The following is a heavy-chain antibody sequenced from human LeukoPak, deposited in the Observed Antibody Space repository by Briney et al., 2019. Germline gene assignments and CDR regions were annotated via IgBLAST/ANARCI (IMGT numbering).Heavy chain of an antibody. CDR3: AREGYYGSGSPPSLYFDY. Sequence: GGSLRLSCAASGFTFRNYVIHWVRQAPGKGLEWVAVTSSDLNVKLYADSVKGRFTISRDNSRSTLYLQTNSLRPEDTAIYYCAREGYYGSGSPPSLYFDYWGQGTLVTVSS. CDR2: TSSDLNVK. D-gene: IGHD3-10*01. CDR1: GFTFRNYV. V-gene: IGHV3-30-3*01. J-gene: IGHJ4*02.